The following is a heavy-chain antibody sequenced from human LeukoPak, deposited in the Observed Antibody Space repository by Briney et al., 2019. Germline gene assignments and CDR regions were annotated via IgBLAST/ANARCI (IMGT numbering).Heavy chain of an antibody. CDR1: GYSFTSYW. J-gene: IGHJ5*02. D-gene: IGHD3-10*01. CDR3: ARGLPHIGVAGYAWFDP. Sequence: GESLKISCKGSGYSFTSYWIGRVRQMPGKGLEWMGIIYPGDSDTRYSPSFQGQVTISADKSISTAYLQWSSLKASDTAMYYCARGLPHIGVAGYAWFDPWGQGTLVTVSS. V-gene: IGHV5-51*01. CDR2: IYPGDSDT.